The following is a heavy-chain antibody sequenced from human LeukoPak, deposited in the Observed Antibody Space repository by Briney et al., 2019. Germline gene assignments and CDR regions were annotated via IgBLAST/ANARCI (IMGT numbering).Heavy chain of an antibody. V-gene: IGHV1-3*01. CDR1: GYTFTSYA. Sequence: ASVKVSCKASGYTFTSYAMHWVRQAPGQRLEWMGWVNAGNGNTKYSQKFQGRVTITRDTSASTAYMELSSLRSEDTAVYYCARGRYDSSGYYDWGQGTLVTVSS. J-gene: IGHJ4*02. D-gene: IGHD3-22*01. CDR3: ARGRYDSSGYYD. CDR2: VNAGNGNT.